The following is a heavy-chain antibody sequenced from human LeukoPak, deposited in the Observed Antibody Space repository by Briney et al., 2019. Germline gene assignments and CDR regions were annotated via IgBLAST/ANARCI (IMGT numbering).Heavy chain of an antibody. Sequence: PSETLSLTCTVSGGSINSYYWSWIRQPPGKGLEWVGYIYYSGSTNYKPSLKRRVTISVDTSKNQFSLKVSSVTAADTDVYYCASSRSSSGWSLIDYWGQGALVTVSS. CDR2: IYYSGST. V-gene: IGHV4-59*01. J-gene: IGHJ4*02. CDR1: GGSINSYY. CDR3: ASSRSSSGWSLIDY. D-gene: IGHD6-19*01.